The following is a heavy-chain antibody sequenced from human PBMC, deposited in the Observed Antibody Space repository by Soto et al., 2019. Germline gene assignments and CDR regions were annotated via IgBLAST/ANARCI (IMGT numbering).Heavy chain of an antibody. CDR2: IYPGDSDT. V-gene: IGHV5-51*01. CDR3: ARVVPAAIAHRNYYYGMDV. CDR1: GYSFTSYW. D-gene: IGHD2-2*01. Sequence: GESLKISCKGSGYSFTSYWIGWVRQMPGKGLEWMGIIYPGDSDTRYSPSFQGQVTISADKSISTAYLQWSSLKASDTAMYYCARVVPAAIAHRNYYYGMDVWGQGTTVTVSS. J-gene: IGHJ6*02.